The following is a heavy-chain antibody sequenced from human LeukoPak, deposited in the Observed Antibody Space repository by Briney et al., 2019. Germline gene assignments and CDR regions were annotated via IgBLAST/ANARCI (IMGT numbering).Heavy chain of an antibody. Sequence: SGTLSLTCAVSGGSISSSNWWSWVRPPPGKGREWIGEIYHSGSTNYNPSLKSRVTISVDKSKDQFSLKLSSVTAADTAVYYCAAWTAYDSSGPGGFQHWGQGTLVTVSS. CDR1: GGSISSSNW. D-gene: IGHD3-22*01. V-gene: IGHV4-4*02. CDR2: IYHSGST. J-gene: IGHJ1*01. CDR3: AAWTAYDSSGPGGFQH.